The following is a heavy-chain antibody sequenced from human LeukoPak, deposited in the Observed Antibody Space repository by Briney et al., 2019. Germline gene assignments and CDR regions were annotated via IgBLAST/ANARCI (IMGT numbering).Heavy chain of an antibody. V-gene: IGHV4-59*08. D-gene: IGHD6-13*01. CDR2: IYYSGST. CDR3: ARQGSSWYYYYYGMDV. J-gene: IGHJ6*02. Sequence: PSETLSLTCTASGGSISSYYWSWIRQPPGKGLEWIGYIYYSGSTNYNPSLKSRVTISVDTSKNQFSLKLSSVTAADTAVYYCARQGSSWYYYYYGMDVWGQGTTVTVSS. CDR1: GGSISSYY.